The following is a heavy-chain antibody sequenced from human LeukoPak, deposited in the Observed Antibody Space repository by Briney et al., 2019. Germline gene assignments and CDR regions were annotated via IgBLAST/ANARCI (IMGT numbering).Heavy chain of an antibody. Sequence: GGSLRLSCAASGFTFSTSWMNWVRQDPGKGLEWVAMITQEESERYYVDSVKGRFIISRDNVKSSLYLQMNSLRAEDTAVYYCARGGGDSWGQGTLVTVS. CDR1: GFTFSTSW. D-gene: IGHD3-3*01. V-gene: IGHV3-7*01. CDR2: ITQEESER. CDR3: ARGGGDS. J-gene: IGHJ4*02.